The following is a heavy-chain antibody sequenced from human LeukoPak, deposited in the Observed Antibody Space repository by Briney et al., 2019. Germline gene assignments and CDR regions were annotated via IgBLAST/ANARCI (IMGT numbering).Heavy chain of an antibody. CDR2: ISGSGDIP. CDR1: GFTFSSYA. V-gene: IGHV3-23*01. CDR3: AREDYDSGSALDY. D-gene: IGHD3-10*01. Sequence: GGSLRLSCAGSGFTFSSYAMSWVRQAPGKGLEWVSAISGSGDIPYYADSVKGRFTISRDNSKNTLYLQMNSLRVEDTAVYYCAREDYDSGSALDYGGQGTLVTVSS. J-gene: IGHJ4*02.